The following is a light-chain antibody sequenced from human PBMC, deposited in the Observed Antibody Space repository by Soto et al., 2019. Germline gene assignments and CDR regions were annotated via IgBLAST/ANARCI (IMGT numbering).Light chain of an antibody. CDR3: QQSGT. CDR2: RAS. V-gene: IGKV3-20*01. Sequence: EIVLTQSPGTLSLSPGERTTISCRASQSVSSSYLAWYQHKPGQAPRLLIYRASNRAAGIPDRFSGSGSGTDFTLTISRLEPEDFAVNYCQQSGTFGQGTKVEIK. J-gene: IGKJ1*01. CDR1: QSVSSSY.